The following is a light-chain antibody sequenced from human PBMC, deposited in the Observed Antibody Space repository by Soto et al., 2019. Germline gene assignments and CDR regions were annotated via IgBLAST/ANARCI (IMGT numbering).Light chain of an antibody. CDR2: GAS. CDR1: QSINSN. V-gene: IGKV3-15*01. Sequence: LSVSPGERATLSCRASQSINSNLAWYQQKPGQAPRLLIYGASTRATGIPARFSGSGSGTEFTPTISSLQSEDFAVYYCQQYNNWPFTFGPGTKVDIK. J-gene: IGKJ3*01. CDR3: QQYNNWPFT.